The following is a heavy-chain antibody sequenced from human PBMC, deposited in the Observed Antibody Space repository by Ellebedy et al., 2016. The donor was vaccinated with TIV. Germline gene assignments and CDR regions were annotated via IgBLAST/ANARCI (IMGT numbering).Heavy chain of an antibody. CDR2: INSDGSST. CDR3: TRANIVVVPAAIGV. D-gene: IGHD2-2*01. J-gene: IGHJ4*02. V-gene: IGHV3-74*01. CDR1: GFTFSSHW. Sequence: GESLKISCAASGFTFSSHWMHSVRQVPGKGLVWVSRINSDGSSTSYADSVKGRFTISRDNAKNTLYLQMNSLRAEDTAVYYCTRANIVVVPAAIGVWGQGILVTVST.